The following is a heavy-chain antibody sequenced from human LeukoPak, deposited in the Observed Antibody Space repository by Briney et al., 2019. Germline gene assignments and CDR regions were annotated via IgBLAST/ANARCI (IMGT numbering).Heavy chain of an antibody. CDR3: ARAPRWIPTLRGYYMDV. J-gene: IGHJ6*03. CDR2: MNPNSGNT. CDR1: GYTFTSYD. Sequence: GASVKVSCKASGYTFTSYDINWVRQATGQGLEWMGWMNPNSGNTGYAQKFQGRVTITRNTSLSTAYMELSSLRSEDTAVYYCARAPRWIPTLRGYYMDVWGKGTTVTVSS. D-gene: IGHD5-12*01. V-gene: IGHV1-8*03.